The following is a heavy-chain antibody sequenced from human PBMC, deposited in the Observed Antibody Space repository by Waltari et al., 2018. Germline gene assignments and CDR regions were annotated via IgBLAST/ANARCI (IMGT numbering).Heavy chain of an antibody. CDR2: IYYSGST. D-gene: IGHD6-19*01. CDR3: ARVHTRRQWLVEEEDYFDY. CDR1: GGSISSSSYY. J-gene: IGHJ4*02. V-gene: IGHV4-39*07. Sequence: QLQLQESGPGLVKPSETLSLTCTVSGGSISSSSYYWGWIRQPPGKGLEWIGSIYYSGSTYYNPSLKSRVTISVDTSKNQFSLKLSSVTAADTAVYYCARVHTRRQWLVEEEDYFDYWGQGTLVTVSS.